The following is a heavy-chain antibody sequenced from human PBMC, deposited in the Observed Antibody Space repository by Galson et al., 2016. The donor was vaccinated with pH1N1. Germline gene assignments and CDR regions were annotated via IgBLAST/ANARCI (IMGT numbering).Heavy chain of an antibody. CDR3: ARDVRISLWLPDF. CDR1: GYTFTNYG. V-gene: IGHV1-18*01. Sequence: SVKLSCKASGYTFTNYGITWVRQAPGQGLEWMAWMSAYNGNTNYAQKFQGRVTMATDTSTNTAYMELRNLTSDDTAVYYCARDVRISLWLPDFWGQGTLVTVSS. J-gene: IGHJ4*02. CDR2: MSAYNGNT. D-gene: IGHD5-18*01.